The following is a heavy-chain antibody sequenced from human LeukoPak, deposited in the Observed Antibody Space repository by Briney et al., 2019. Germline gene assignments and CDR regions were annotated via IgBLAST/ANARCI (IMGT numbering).Heavy chain of an antibody. V-gene: IGHV3-21*01. CDR2: ITSSGSYI. Sequence: GGSLRLSCAASGFTFNNSNMDWVRQAPGKGLEWVSSITSSGSYIYYIDSVKGRFTISRDNAKSSLYLQMNSLRAEDTAVYYCARDFYYYDSSGPGYWGQGTLVTVSS. CDR1: GFTFNNSN. D-gene: IGHD3-22*01. CDR3: ARDFYYYDSSGPGY. J-gene: IGHJ4*02.